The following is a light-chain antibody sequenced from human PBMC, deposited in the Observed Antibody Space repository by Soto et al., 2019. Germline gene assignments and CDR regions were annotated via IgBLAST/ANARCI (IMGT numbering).Light chain of an antibody. Sequence: DIQMTQSPSSLSASVGDRVTITCRASQGISNYLAWYQQKPGKVPKLLIYAASTLQSGVPSRFSGSGSGTDFPLTISSLQPADVATYYCQKYNSAPQLTFGGGTKVEIK. CDR1: QGISNY. J-gene: IGKJ4*01. CDR2: AAS. CDR3: QKYNSAPQLT. V-gene: IGKV1-27*01.